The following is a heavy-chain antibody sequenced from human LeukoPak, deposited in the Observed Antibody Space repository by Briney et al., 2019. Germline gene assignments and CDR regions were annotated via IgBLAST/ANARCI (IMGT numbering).Heavy chain of an antibody. D-gene: IGHD1-1*01. V-gene: IGHV4-4*07. J-gene: IGHJ6*03. CDR1: GDSITNHY. CDR2: IYTTGTT. CDR3: ARDVVHRNYYYMDV. Sequence: PSETLSLTCAVSGDSITNHYWSWIRQPAGKGLEWVGRIYTTGTTHYNPSLKSRVTMSIDTSKNQFSLNLSSVTAADTAVYYCARDVVHRNYYYMDVWGKGTTVTVSS.